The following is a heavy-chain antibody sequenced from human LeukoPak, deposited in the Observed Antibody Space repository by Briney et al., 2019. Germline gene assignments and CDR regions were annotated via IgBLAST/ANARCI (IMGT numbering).Heavy chain of an antibody. Sequence: GGSLRLSCAASGFTFSDYYMSWIRQAPGKGLEWISYISTSGSSIYYADSVKGRFTISRDNAQNSLYLQMNSLRAEDTAVYYCARERTDAFDIWGQGTVATVSS. CDR3: ARERTDAFDI. CDR2: ISTSGSSI. J-gene: IGHJ3*02. CDR1: GFTFSDYY. V-gene: IGHV3-11*01.